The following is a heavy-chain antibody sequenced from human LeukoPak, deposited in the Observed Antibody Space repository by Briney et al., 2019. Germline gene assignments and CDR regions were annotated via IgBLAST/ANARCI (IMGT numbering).Heavy chain of an antibody. CDR3: ARPKEYSSSLGFDY. D-gene: IGHD6-6*01. CDR1: GGSISSSSYY. CDR2: IYYSGST. Sequence: SETLSLTCTVSGGSISSSSYYWGWIRQPPGKGLEWIGSIYYSGSTYYNPSLKSRVTISVDTSKNQSSLKLSSVTAADTAVYYCARPKEYSSSLGFDYWGQGTLVTVSS. V-gene: IGHV4-39*01. J-gene: IGHJ4*02.